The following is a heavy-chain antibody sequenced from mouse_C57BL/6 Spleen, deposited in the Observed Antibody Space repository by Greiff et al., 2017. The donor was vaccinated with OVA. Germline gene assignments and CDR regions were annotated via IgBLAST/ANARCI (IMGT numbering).Heavy chain of an antibody. CDR2: IYPSDSET. Sequence: VQLQQPGAELVRPGSSVKLSCKASGYTFTSYWMDWVKQRPGQGLEWIGNIYPSDSETHYNQKFKDKATLTVDKSSSTAYMQLSSLTSEDSAVYYCASGLRRRGFDYWGQGTTLTVSS. CDR1: GYTFTSYW. CDR3: ASGLRRRGFDY. D-gene: IGHD2-2*01. V-gene: IGHV1-61*01. J-gene: IGHJ2*01.